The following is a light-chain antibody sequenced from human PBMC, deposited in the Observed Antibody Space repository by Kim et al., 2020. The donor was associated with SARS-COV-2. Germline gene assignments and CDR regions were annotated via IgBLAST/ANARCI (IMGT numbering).Light chain of an antibody. CDR3: NYRDTSGDHVV. J-gene: IGLJ2*01. CDR1: SRRTYF. Sequence: ALGQTVRITCQGDSRRTYFANWYQQRPRQAPILVIYGKTNRPSGIPDRFSGSGSGNTASLTITGAQAEDEADYYCNYRDTSGDHVVFGGGTQLTVL. V-gene: IGLV3-19*01. CDR2: GKT.